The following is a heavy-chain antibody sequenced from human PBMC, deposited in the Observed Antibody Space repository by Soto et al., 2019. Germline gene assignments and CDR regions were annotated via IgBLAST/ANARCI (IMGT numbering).Heavy chain of an antibody. CDR1: GGSISSGGYY. Sequence: SETLSLTCTVSGGSISSGGYYWSWIRQHPGKGLEWIGYIYYSGSTYYNPSLKSRVTISVDTSKNQFSLKLSSVTAAATAVYYCARETYYDFWSGYYKAISAAFFDYWGQGTLVTVSS. CDR3: ARETYYDFWSGYYKAISAAFFDY. V-gene: IGHV4-31*03. J-gene: IGHJ4*02. D-gene: IGHD3-3*01. CDR2: IYYSGST.